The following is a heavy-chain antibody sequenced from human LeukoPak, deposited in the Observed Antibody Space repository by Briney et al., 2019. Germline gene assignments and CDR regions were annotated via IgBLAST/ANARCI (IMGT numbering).Heavy chain of an antibody. J-gene: IGHJ5*02. D-gene: IGHD5-24*01. Sequence: ASVKVSCKASGGTFSSYAISWVRQAPGQGLEWMGGIIPIFGTANCAQKFQGRVTITADESTSTAYMELSSLRSEDTAVYYCARDGWRRDGYNSGDWFDPWGQGTLVTVSS. CDR2: IIPIFGTA. V-gene: IGHV1-69*13. CDR1: GGTFSSYA. CDR3: ARDGWRRDGYNSGDWFDP.